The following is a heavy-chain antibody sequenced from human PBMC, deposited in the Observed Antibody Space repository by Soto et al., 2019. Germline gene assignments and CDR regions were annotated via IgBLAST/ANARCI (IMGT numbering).Heavy chain of an antibody. CDR3: ERGELLMWFDP. Sequence: ASVKISCKASGYTFTSNGISWLRQAPGQGLEWMGWISAYNGNTNYAQKLQGRVTMTTDTSTSTAYIELRSLISDDTAVYYCERGELLMWFDPWGQGTMVTVSS. D-gene: IGHD1-26*01. CDR2: ISAYNGNT. CDR1: GYTFTSNG. J-gene: IGHJ5*01. V-gene: IGHV1-18*04.